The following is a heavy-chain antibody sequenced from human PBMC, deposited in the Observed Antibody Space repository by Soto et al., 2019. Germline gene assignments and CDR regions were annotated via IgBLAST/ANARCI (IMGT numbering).Heavy chain of an antibody. Sequence: LSLTCTVSGGSVNSDSYYWSWIRQPPGKGLEWIGYIFYTGSTSYNPSLKSRVTISVDTLRDQFSLKLTSVTAADTAAYYCARENLVKRPFLKYYFDLWGRGTLVTVYS. V-gene: IGHV4-61*01. CDR3: ARENLVKRPFLKYYFDL. CDR2: IFYTGST. D-gene: IGHD2-21*01. CDR1: GGSVNSDSYY. J-gene: IGHJ2*01.